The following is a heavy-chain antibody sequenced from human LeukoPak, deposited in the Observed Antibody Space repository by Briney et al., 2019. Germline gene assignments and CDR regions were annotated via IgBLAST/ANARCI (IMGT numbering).Heavy chain of an antibody. V-gene: IGHV3-7*04. CDR1: GFTFSNYW. D-gene: IGHD3-16*01. Sequence: GGSLRLSCAASGFTFSNYWMSWVRQAPGKGLEWVANIKQDGSEKYYVDSVKGRFTISRDNAKKSLYLQMNSLRAEDTAVYFCARDMIILQSWGQGTLVTVSS. CDR2: IKQDGSEK. J-gene: IGHJ5*02. CDR3: ARDMIILQS.